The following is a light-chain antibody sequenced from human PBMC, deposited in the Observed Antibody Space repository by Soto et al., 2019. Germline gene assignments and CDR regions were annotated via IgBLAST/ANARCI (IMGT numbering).Light chain of an antibody. Sequence: QSVLTQPPSASGSPGQSVTISCTGTSSDVGAYNDVSWYQQHAGKAPKLVSYEATKRPSGVPDRFSGSTSANTAPLTVSGPQADDEADYYCSSFASRNTWVFGGGTKLTVL. J-gene: IGLJ3*02. V-gene: IGLV2-8*01. CDR3: SSFASRNTWV. CDR1: SSDVGAYND. CDR2: EAT.